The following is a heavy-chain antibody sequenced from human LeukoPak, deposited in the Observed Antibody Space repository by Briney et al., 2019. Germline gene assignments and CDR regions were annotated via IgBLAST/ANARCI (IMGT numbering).Heavy chain of an antibody. J-gene: IGHJ4*02. CDR3: AKETYGDQILDY. V-gene: IGHV3-30*02. Sequence: SGGSLRLSCAASGFTFSSYGMHWDRQAPGKGLQWVAFIRYDGSNKYYADSVKGRFTISRDNSKNTLYLQMNSLRAEDTAVYYCAKETYGDQILDYWGQGTLVTVSS. CDR2: IRYDGSNK. D-gene: IGHD4-17*01. CDR1: GFTFSSYG.